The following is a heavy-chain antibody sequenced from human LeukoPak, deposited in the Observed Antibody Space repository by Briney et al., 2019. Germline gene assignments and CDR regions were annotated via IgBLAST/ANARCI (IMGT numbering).Heavy chain of an antibody. CDR3: ARQTENLYSSSWSYYYYYGMDV. Sequence: SETLSLTRTVSGGSISSSSYYWGWIRQPPGKGLEWIGSIYYSGSTYYNPSLKSRVTISVDTSKNQFSLKLSSVTAADTAVYYCARQTENLYSSSWSYYYYYGMDVWGQGTTVTVSS. CDR1: GGSISSSSYY. CDR2: IYYSGST. V-gene: IGHV4-39*01. D-gene: IGHD6-13*01. J-gene: IGHJ6*02.